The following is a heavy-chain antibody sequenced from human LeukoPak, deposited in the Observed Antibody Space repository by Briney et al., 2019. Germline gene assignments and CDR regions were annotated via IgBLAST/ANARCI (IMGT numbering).Heavy chain of an antibody. V-gene: IGHV3-21*01. J-gene: IGHJ4*02. CDR2: ISSSSSYI. CDR3: ARSFGGGSYYVDY. CDR1: GFTFSSYS. D-gene: IGHD1-26*01. Sequence: PGGSLRLSCAASGFTFSSYSMNWVRQAPGKGLEWVSSISSSSSYIYYADSVKGRFTISRDNDMNSLYLQKNSLRVEDTAVYYCARSFGGGSYYVDYWGQGTLVTVSS.